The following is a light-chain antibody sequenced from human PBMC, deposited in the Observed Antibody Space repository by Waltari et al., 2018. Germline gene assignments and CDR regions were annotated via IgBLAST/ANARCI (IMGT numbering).Light chain of an antibody. CDR1: SSHVGGYNY. Sequence: QSALTQPASVSGSPGQALTNSCTGTSSHVGGYNYVSWYQPHPGKAPKPMIYSVSNRTYGVSNRFSGSKSGNTASLTISGLQAEDEADYYCSSYTSSNPLVFGGGTKLTVL. J-gene: IGLJ2*01. CDR3: SSYTSSNPLV. V-gene: IGLV2-14*01. CDR2: SVS.